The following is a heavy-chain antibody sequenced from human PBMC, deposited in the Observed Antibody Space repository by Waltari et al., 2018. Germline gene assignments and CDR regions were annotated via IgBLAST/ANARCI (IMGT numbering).Heavy chain of an antibody. J-gene: IGHJ4*02. CDR3: ASHYSSSCHAFNY. D-gene: IGHD6-13*01. Sequence: QVQLQESGPGLVKPSETLSLTCTVSGGSISSHYWSWIRQPPGKGLEWLGYIYYSGSTNYNPSLKSRVTISVDTSKNQFSLKLSSVTAADTAVYYCASHYSSSCHAFNYWGQGTLVTVSS. CDR2: IYYSGST. V-gene: IGHV4-59*11. CDR1: GGSISSHY.